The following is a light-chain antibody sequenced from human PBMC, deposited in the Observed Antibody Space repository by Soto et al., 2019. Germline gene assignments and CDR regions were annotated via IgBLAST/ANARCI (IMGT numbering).Light chain of an antibody. CDR2: EVS. V-gene: IGLV2-14*01. CDR1: SSDVGGYIY. CDR3: SSYTSSSTLPYV. Sequence: QSALTQTASVSGSPGQSITISCTGTSSDVGGYIYVSWYQQHPGKAPKLMIYEVSNRPSGVSNRFSGSKSGNTASLTISGLQAEDEADYYCSSYTSSSTLPYVFGTGTKLTVL. J-gene: IGLJ1*01.